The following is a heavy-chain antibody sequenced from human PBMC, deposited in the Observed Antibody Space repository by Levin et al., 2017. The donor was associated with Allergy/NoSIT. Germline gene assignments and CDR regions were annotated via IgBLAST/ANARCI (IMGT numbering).Heavy chain of an antibody. Sequence: GGSLRLSCAASGFTFSGSAMHWVRQASGKGLEWVGRIRSKANSYATAYAASVKGRFTISRDDSKNTAYLQMNSLKTEDTAVYYCRQWLENYYYYGMDVWGQGTTVTVSS. V-gene: IGHV3-73*01. CDR2: IRSKANSYAT. D-gene: IGHD6-19*01. CDR1: GFTFSGSA. CDR3: RQWLENYYYYGMDV. J-gene: IGHJ6*02.